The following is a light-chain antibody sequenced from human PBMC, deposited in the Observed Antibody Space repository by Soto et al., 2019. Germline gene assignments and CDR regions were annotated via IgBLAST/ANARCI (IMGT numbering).Light chain of an antibody. J-gene: IGKJ1*01. Sequence: EIVLTQSPGTLSLSPGERATLSCRASQSVSSNYLAWYQQKPGQAPRVLIYSASSRATGIPDRFSGSGSGTDFTLTISRLDPEDFAVYYCQQYGSSPKFGQGTKVEIK. CDR3: QQYGSSPK. CDR2: SAS. V-gene: IGKV3-20*01. CDR1: QSVSSNY.